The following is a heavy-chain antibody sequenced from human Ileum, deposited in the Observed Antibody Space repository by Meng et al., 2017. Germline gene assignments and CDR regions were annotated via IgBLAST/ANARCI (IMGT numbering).Heavy chain of an antibody. CDR1: GAW. J-gene: IGHJ4*02. D-gene: IGHD3-22*01. Sequence: QLQLQESGPRLVKPSGTLSLTCAVSGAWWSWVRQPPGKGLEWIGEIFQSGRTNYNPSLKSRVTISIDKSKSQISLQLSAVTAADTAVYSCATSNDRDVYYLGYWGQGTLVTVSS. CDR3: ATSNDRDVYYLGY. CDR2: IFQSGRT. V-gene: IGHV4-4*02.